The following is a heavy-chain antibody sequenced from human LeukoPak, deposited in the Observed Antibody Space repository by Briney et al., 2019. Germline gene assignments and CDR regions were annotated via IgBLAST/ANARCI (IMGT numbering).Heavy chain of an antibody. Sequence: GGSLRLSCVGSGFTFSSYSMNWVRQAPGKGLEWVSSTSSSTTYTYYADSVKGRFTVSRDNAKESLYLQMDSLRADDTALYYCARDSTADLDYWGQGTLVTVSS. J-gene: IGHJ4*02. CDR1: GFTFSSYS. CDR2: TSSSTTYT. V-gene: IGHV3-21*01. D-gene: IGHD6-19*01. CDR3: ARDSTADLDY.